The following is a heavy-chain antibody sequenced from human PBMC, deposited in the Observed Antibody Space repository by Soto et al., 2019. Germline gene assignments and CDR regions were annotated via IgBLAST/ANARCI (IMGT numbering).Heavy chain of an antibody. CDR1: GGSISSGDYY. Sequence: QVQLQESGPGLVKPSQTLSLTCTVSGGSISSGDYYWSWIRQPSGKGLEWIGYIYYSGSTYYNPSLKSRVTISVDTSKNQFSLKLSSVTAADTAVYYCARDGHYYDSSGYLDAFDIWGQGTMVTVSS. D-gene: IGHD3-22*01. CDR3: ARDGHYYDSSGYLDAFDI. J-gene: IGHJ3*02. CDR2: IYYSGST. V-gene: IGHV4-30-4*01.